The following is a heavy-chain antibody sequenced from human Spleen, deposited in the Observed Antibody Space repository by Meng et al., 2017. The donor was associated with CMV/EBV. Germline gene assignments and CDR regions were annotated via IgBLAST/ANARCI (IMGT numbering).Heavy chain of an antibody. CDR3: AVPGYSSGWYR. Sequence: SETLSLTCAVYGGSFSGYYWSWIRQPPGKGLEWIGEINHSGSTNYNPSLKSRVTISVDTSKNQFSLKLSSVTAADTAVYYCAVPGYSSGWYRWGQGTLVTVSS. CDR1: GGSFSGYY. CDR2: INHSGST. D-gene: IGHD6-19*01. J-gene: IGHJ4*02. V-gene: IGHV4-34*01.